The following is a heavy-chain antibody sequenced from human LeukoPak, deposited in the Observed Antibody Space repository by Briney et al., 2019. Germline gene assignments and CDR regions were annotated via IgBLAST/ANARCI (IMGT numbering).Heavy chain of an antibody. CDR1: GFTFSSYW. V-gene: IGHV3-7*03. Sequence: GGSLRLSCAASGFTFSSYWMNWVRQAPGKGLEWVANIKQDGSEKYYVDSVKGRFTISRDNAKNSLYLQMNSLRAEDTALYHCAREGNSGYDTLDYWGQGTLVTVSS. CDR2: IKQDGSEK. J-gene: IGHJ4*02. D-gene: IGHD5-12*01. CDR3: AREGNSGYDTLDY.